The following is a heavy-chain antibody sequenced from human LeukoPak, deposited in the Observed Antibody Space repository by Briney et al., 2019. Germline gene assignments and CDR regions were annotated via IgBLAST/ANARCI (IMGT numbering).Heavy chain of an antibody. V-gene: IGHV3-74*01. J-gene: IGHJ3*02. CDR2: INSDGSST. Sequence: PGGSLRLSCAASGFTFSSMNWVRQAPGKGLVWVSRINSDGSSTSYADSVKGRFTISRDNAKNTLYLQMNSLRAEDTAVYYCAREESTVTDGFDIWGQGTMVTVSS. CDR1: GFTFSS. D-gene: IGHD4-17*01. CDR3: AREESTVTDGFDI.